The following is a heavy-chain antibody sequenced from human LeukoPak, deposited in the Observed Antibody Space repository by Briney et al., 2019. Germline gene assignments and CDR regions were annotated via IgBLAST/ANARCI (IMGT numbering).Heavy chain of an antibody. V-gene: IGHV3-48*02. J-gene: IGHJ6*03. Sequence: GGSLRLSCAASGFTFSSYSMNWVRQAPGKGLEWVSYISSSSSTKYHADSVGGRFTISRDNAKNSLYLQMNSLRDGDTAVYYCARVTEMSRVHYYYMDVWGKGTTVIVS. CDR1: GFTFSSYS. CDR3: ARVTEMSRVHYYYMDV. D-gene: IGHD5-24*01. CDR2: ISSSSSTK.